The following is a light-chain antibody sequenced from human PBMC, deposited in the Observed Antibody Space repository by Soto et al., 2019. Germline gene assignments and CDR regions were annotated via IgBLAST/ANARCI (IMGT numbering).Light chain of an antibody. CDR1: SSDVGGYNY. V-gene: IGLV2-14*01. Sequence: QSVLTQPASVSGSPGQSITISCTGTSSDVGGYNYVSWYQQHPGKAPKLMIYEVSNRPSGVFNRFSGSKSGNTASLTLSGLQAEDEADYYCSSYTSSSTLVFGTGTKGTVL. J-gene: IGLJ1*01. CDR2: EVS. CDR3: SSYTSSSTLV.